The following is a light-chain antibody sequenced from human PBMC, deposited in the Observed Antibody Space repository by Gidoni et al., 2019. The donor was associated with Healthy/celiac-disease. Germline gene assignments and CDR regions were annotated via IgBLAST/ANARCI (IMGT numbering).Light chain of an antibody. CDR1: QSVSSSY. Sequence: IVLTQSPGTLSFSPGERATLSCRASQSVSSSYLAWYQQKPGQAPRLLIYGASSRATGIPDRFSGSGSGTDFTLTIIRLEPEDFAVYYCQHYGRSPWTFGQGTKVEIK. CDR3: QHYGRSPWT. J-gene: IGKJ1*01. CDR2: GAS. V-gene: IGKV3-20*01.